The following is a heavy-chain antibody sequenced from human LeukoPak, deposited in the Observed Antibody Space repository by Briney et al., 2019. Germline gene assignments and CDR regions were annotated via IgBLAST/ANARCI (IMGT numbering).Heavy chain of an antibody. CDR3: ARDVAVRDDYVWGSYRLLDY. V-gene: IGHV4-59*01. Sequence: SETLSLSCAVYGGSFSAYWWSWIRQSSGKGLEWIGYIYYSGSTNYNPSLKSRVTISVDTSKNQFSLKLSSVTAADTAVYYCARDVAVRDDYVWGSYRLLDYWGQGTLVTVSS. J-gene: IGHJ4*02. D-gene: IGHD3-16*02. CDR2: IYYSGST. CDR1: GGSFSAYW.